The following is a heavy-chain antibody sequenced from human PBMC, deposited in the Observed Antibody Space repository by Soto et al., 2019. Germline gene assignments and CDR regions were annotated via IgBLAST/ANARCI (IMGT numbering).Heavy chain of an antibody. CDR3: AAVVAAPGYYYYGMDV. CDR1: GGSFSGYY. V-gene: IGHV4-34*01. J-gene: IGHJ6*02. Sequence: SETLSLTCAVYGGSFSGYYWSWIRQPPGKGLEWIGEINHSGSTNYNPSLKSRVTISVDTSKNQFSLKLSSVTAADTAVYYCAAVVAAPGYYYYGMDVWGQGTTVTVSS. D-gene: IGHD6-13*01. CDR2: INHSGST.